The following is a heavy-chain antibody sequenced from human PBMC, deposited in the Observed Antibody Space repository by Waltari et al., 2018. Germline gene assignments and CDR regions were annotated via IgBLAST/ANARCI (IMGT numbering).Heavy chain of an antibody. CDR3: ARVSRRTYRSPVPGRHYYYGMDV. CDR2: ISTDASDT. V-gene: IGHV3-74*03. J-gene: IGHJ6*02. CDR1: GFTFSSFW. D-gene: IGHD1-1*01. Sequence: EEQLVESGGGLVQPGDSLRLSCAASGFTFSSFWMNWVRQAPGRGPLGVARISTDASDTTYADSVKGGFTISRDNARNTLYLQMNRLRAEDTAVYFCARVSRRTYRSPVPGRHYYYGMDVWGQGTTVTVSS.